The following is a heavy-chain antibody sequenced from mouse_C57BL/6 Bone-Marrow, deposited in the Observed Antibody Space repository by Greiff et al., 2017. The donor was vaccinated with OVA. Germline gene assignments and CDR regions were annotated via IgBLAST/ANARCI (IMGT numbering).Heavy chain of an antibody. D-gene: IGHD2-4*01. CDR1: GFTFSDYG. CDR2: ISSGSSTI. V-gene: IGHV5-17*01. J-gene: IGHJ2*01. Sequence: EVQLVESGGGLVKPGGSLKLSCAASGFTFSDYGMHWVRQAPEKGLEWVAYISSGSSTIYSADTVQGRFTISRDNAKNTLFLQMTSLRAEDTAMYYCARGDYGGYWGQGTTLTVSS. CDR3: ARGDYGGY.